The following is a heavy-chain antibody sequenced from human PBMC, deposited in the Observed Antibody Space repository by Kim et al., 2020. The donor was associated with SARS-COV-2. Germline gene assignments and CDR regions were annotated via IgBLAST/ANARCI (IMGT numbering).Heavy chain of an antibody. Sequence: GGSQRLSCAASGFTFSNAWMSWVRQAPGKGLEWVGRIKSKTDGGTTDYAAPVKGRFTISRDDSKNTLYLQMNSLKTEDTAVYYCTTLLRYFDWLAVKYYYYGMDVWGQGTTVTVSS. V-gene: IGHV3-15*01. J-gene: IGHJ6*02. D-gene: IGHD3-9*01. CDR3: TTLLRYFDWLAVKYYYYGMDV. CDR1: GFTFSNAW. CDR2: IKSKTDGGTT.